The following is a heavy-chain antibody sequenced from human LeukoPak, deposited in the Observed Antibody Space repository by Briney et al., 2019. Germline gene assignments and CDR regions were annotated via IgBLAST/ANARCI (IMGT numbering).Heavy chain of an antibody. J-gene: IGHJ3*02. CDR3: ARGSVHSFGVVNSDAFDI. CDR1: GGSFSGYY. D-gene: IGHD3-3*01. V-gene: IGHV4-34*01. Sequence: KTSETLSLTCAVYGGSFSGYYWSWIRQPPGRGLECVVELNFSGSTNYNPYLTSRDNISVDTPKNQFSLKLSSVTAADTAVYYCARGSVHSFGVVNSDAFDIWGQGTMVTVSS. CDR2: LNFSGST.